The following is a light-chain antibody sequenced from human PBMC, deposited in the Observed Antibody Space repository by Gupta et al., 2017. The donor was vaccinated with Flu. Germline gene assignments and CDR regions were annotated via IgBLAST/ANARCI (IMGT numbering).Light chain of an antibody. CDR2: ASS. V-gene: IGKV3-20*01. Sequence: PGTLSLSPGERATLSCTASQSVSSSYLAWYQQKPGQAPRLLIYASSTRASGIPDRFSGSGSGTDFTLTISRLEPEDFAVYYCQQYGTSRTFGQGTKVDIK. J-gene: IGKJ1*01. CDR3: QQYGTSRT. CDR1: QSVSSSY.